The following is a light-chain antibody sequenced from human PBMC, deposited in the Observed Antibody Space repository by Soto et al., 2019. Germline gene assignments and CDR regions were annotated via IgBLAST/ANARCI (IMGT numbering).Light chain of an antibody. V-gene: IGKV1-5*03. CDR1: QSISSW. Sequence: DIQMTQSPSTLSASVGDRVTITCRASQSISSWLAWYQQKPGKAPKLLIYKASTLESGVPSRFSGSGSGTEFTLTISSLQPEDFATYYCQQYNSYLYTFGQGTKLETK. J-gene: IGKJ2*01. CDR2: KAS. CDR3: QQYNSYLYT.